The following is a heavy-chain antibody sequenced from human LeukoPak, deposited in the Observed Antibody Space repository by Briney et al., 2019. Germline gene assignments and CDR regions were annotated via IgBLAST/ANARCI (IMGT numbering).Heavy chain of an antibody. Sequence: GASVKVSCKASRYTFTCFYMHWVRQAPGQGLEWMGWINPNSGVTDYAQNFQGRVTMTRDTSISTAYVELSRLRSDDTAVYYCARGTGEGYTYGRDYFDYWGQGTLVTVSS. V-gene: IGHV1-2*02. D-gene: IGHD5-18*01. CDR1: RYTFTCFY. CDR3: ARGTGEGYTYGRDYFDY. CDR2: INPNSGVT. J-gene: IGHJ4*02.